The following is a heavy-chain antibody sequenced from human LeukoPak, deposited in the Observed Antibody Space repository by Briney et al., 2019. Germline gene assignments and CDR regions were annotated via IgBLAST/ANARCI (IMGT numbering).Heavy chain of an antibody. Sequence: SETLSLTCTVSGGSISSYYWSWIRQPPGKGLEWIGYVYYSGSTNYNPSLKSRVTISVDTSKNQFSLKLSSVTAADTAVYYCAGLGNSGFDYWGQGTLVTVSS. D-gene: IGHD4-23*01. J-gene: IGHJ4*02. CDR3: AGLGNSGFDY. V-gene: IGHV4-59*08. CDR2: VYYSGST. CDR1: GGSISSYY.